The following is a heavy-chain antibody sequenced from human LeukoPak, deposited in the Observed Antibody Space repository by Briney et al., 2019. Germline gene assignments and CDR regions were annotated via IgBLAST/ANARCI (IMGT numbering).Heavy chain of an antibody. CDR1: GGSISSTTYY. D-gene: IGHD3-10*01. V-gene: IGHV4-39*07. CDR3: ARDRYYGSGSYYN. J-gene: IGHJ4*02. CDR2: IYYSGST. Sequence: MSSETLSLTCMVSGGSISSTTYYWGWIRQPPGKGLEWIANIYYSGSTYYNPSLKSRVTISVDTFKNQFSLKLNSVTAADTAVYYCARDRYYGSGSYYNWGQGTLVNVSS.